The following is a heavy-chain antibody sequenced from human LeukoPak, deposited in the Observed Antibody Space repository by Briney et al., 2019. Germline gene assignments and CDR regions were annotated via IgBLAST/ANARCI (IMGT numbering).Heavy chain of an antibody. J-gene: IGHJ4*02. CDR3: AKDSDYGGNWNYFDY. Sequence: GRSLRLSCAASGFTFSSYGMHWVRQAPGKGLEWVAVIWYDGSNKYYADSVKGRFTISRDNSKNTLYLQMNSLRDEDTAVYYCAKDSDYGGNWNYFDYWGQGTLVTVSS. CDR2: IWYDGSNK. CDR1: GFTFSSYG. V-gene: IGHV3-33*06. D-gene: IGHD4-23*01.